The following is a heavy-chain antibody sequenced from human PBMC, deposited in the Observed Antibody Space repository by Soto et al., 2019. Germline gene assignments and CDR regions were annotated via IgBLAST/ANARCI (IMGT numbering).Heavy chain of an antibody. CDR3: ARAKFYDFWSGYWLYYYYMDV. D-gene: IGHD3-3*01. V-gene: IGHV1-8*01. CDR1: GYTFTSYD. J-gene: IGHJ6*03. CDR2: MNPNSGNT. Sequence: ASVKVSCKASGYTFTSYDINWVRQATGQGLEWMGWMNPNSGNTGYAQKFQGRVTMTRNTSISTAYMELSSLRSEDTAVYYCARAKFYDFWSGYWLYYYYMDVWGKGTTVTVS.